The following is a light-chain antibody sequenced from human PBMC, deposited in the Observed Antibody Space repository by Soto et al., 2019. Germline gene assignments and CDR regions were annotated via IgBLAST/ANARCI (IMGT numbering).Light chain of an antibody. CDR1: QGIRND. CDR2: AAS. CDR3: QQYENLPT. J-gene: IGKJ5*01. Sequence: GDRVTITCRASQGIRNDLGWYQQKPGKAPKLLIYAASSLQSGVPSRFSGSGSGTDFTFTISRLQPEDIATYYCQQYENLPTFGQGTRLEI. V-gene: IGKV1-6*01.